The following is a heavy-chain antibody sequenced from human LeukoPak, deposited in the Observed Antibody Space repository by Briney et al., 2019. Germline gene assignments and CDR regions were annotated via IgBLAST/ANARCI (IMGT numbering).Heavy chain of an antibody. V-gene: IGHV3-66*01. CDR1: GFTVSSNY. J-gene: IGHJ3*02. Sequence: PGGSLRLSCAASGFTVSSNYMSWVRQAPGKGLEWVSVIYSGGSTYYADSVKGRFTISRDNAKNSLYLQMNSLRDEDTAVYYCARDLFNAFDIWGQGTMVTVSS. CDR3: ARDLFNAFDI. CDR2: IYSGGST. D-gene: IGHD2-21*01.